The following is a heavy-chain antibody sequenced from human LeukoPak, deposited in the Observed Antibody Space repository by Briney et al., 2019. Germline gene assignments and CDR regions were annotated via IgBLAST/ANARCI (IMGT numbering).Heavy chain of an antibody. CDR1: GGSISSYY. Sequence: PSETLSLTCTVSGGSISSYYWNWIRQSPGKGLEWIGYVFYSGVTKYNPSLKGRATISIDTSRNQLSLNLSPMTAADTAVYYCARTTEGYCRGRSCYSYYYYMDVWGKGTTVTVSS. J-gene: IGHJ6*03. CDR3: ARTTEGYCRGRSCYSYYYYMDV. D-gene: IGHD2-15*01. CDR2: VFYSGVT. V-gene: IGHV4-59*01.